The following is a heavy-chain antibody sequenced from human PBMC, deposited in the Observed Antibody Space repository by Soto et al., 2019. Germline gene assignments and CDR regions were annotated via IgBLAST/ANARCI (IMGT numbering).Heavy chain of an antibody. Sequence: QVQLVQSGAEVKKPGASVKVSCKASGYTFSDHDINWVRQASGQGPEWLGWMNPNSGDTGYAQNFQGRVTMIRDTSKRTAYMELSSLRSEDTAVYYCARVGGNWNDDYFDYWGQGTLVTVSS. CDR3: ARVGGNWNDDYFDY. J-gene: IGHJ4*02. CDR1: GYTFSDHD. CDR2: MNPNSGDT. D-gene: IGHD1-1*01. V-gene: IGHV1-8*01.